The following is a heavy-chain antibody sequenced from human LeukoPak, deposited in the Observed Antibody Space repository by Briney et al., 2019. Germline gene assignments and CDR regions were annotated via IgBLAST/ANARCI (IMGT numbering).Heavy chain of an antibody. V-gene: IGHV1-46*01. CDR2: INPSGGST. CDR1: GYTFTSYY. J-gene: IGHJ3*02. Sequence: ASVKVSCKASGYTFTSYYMHWVRQAPGQGLEWMGIINPSGGSTSYAQKLQGGVTMTTDTSTSTAYMELRSLRSDDTAVYYCARSLRFLEWLLSAPSDAFDIWGQGTMVTVSS. D-gene: IGHD3-3*01. CDR3: ARSLRFLEWLLSAPSDAFDI.